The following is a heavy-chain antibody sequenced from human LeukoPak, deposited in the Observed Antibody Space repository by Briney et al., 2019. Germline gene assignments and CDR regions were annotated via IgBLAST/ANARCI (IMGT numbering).Heavy chain of an antibody. CDR1: GFPFIEYS. J-gene: IGHJ4*02. Sequence: GGSLRLSCTASGFPFIEYSMNWVRQVPGKGLEWISYIGIDSGNTKYADSVRGRFTISADKAKNSLYLQMNTLRVEDTAVYYCARDHNYAFDNWGQGTLVSVAS. D-gene: IGHD1-1*01. CDR3: ARDHNYAFDN. V-gene: IGHV3-48*01. CDR2: IGIDSGNT.